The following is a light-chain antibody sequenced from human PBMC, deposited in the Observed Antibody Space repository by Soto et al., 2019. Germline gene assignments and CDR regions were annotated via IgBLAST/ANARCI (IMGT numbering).Light chain of an antibody. Sequence: DIQMTQSPSTLSASVGDRVSITCRASQSIGDWLAWYQQKPGKAPKLLIYKASNLQSGVPSRFSGSGSGTDFTLTIRSLQPDYFATYYCQHYDSYSPTWTFGQGTKVDIK. CDR2: KAS. CDR1: QSIGDW. V-gene: IGKV1-5*03. CDR3: QHYDSYSPTWT. J-gene: IGKJ1*01.